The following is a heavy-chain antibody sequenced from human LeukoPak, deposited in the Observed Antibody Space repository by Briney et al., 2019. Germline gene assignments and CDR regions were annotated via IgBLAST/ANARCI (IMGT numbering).Heavy chain of an antibody. CDR3: ARDLREKDY. CDR1: GFTFSRYW. V-gene: IGHV3-74*01. Sequence: GVSLRLSCAASGFTFSRYWMHWVRQAPGKGLVWVSRISPDGKTINYADSVKGGFTVSRDNAKNTLYLQMNSLRAEDTAVYYCARDLREKDYWGQGTLVTVSS. D-gene: IGHD4-17*01. J-gene: IGHJ4*02. CDR2: ISPDGKTI.